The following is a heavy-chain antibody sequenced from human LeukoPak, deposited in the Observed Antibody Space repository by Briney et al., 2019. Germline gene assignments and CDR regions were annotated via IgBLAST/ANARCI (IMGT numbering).Heavy chain of an antibody. CDR1: GFTFSSYW. J-gene: IGHJ5*02. Sequence: GGSLRLSCAASGFTFSSYWMHWVRQAPGKGLVWVSRISSDGTSTSYADSVKGRFTISRDNAKNTLYLQMNSLRAEDTAVYYCARVTGEYGARFDAWGQGTLVTVST. CDR3: ARVTGEYGARFDA. CDR2: ISSDGTST. V-gene: IGHV3-74*01. D-gene: IGHD3-16*01.